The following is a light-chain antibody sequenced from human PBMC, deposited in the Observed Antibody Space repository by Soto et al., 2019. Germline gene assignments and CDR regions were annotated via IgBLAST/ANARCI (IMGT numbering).Light chain of an antibody. CDR3: QQYNSYLYT. CDR1: QSISSW. Sequence: DIQMTQSPSTLSASVGDRVTITCRASQSISSWLAWYQQKPGKAPKLLIYKASSIASGVPSRFSGSGSGTEFTLTISSLQPDDFATYYCQQYNSYLYTFGQGTKLEIK. J-gene: IGKJ2*01. V-gene: IGKV1-5*03. CDR2: KAS.